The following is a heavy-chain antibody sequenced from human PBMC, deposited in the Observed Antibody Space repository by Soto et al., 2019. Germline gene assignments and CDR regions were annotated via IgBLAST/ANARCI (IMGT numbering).Heavy chain of an antibody. CDR1: GYIFTNSW. CDR3: ARLQAAMPAAAGMDV. V-gene: IGHV5-51*01. J-gene: IGHJ6*02. CDR2: IYPGDSDT. Sequence: GESLKISCNGSGYIFTNSWIGWVRQMPGKGLEWMGIIYPGDSDTRYSPSFQGQVTISADKSITTAYLQWSSLTASDTATYYCARLQAAMPAAAGMDVWGQGTAVTVSS. D-gene: IGHD2-2*01.